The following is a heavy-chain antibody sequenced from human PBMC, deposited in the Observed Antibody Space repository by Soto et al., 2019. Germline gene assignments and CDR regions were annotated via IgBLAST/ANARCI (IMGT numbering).Heavy chain of an antibody. D-gene: IGHD2-2*01. Sequence: ASVKVSCKASGYTFTSYDINWVRQATGQGLEWMGWMNPNSGNTGYAQKFQGRVTMTRNTSISTAYMELSSLRSEDTAVYYCARRTMYCSSTSCQDYYYYGMDVWGQGTTVTVYS. CDR1: GYTFTSYD. CDR2: MNPNSGNT. J-gene: IGHJ6*02. CDR3: ARRTMYCSSTSCQDYYYYGMDV. V-gene: IGHV1-8*01.